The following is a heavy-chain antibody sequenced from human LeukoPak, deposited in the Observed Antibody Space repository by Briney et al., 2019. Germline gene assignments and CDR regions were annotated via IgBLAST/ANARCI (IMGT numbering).Heavy chain of an antibody. V-gene: IGHV3-53*01. D-gene: IGHD3-22*01. CDR2: IYSGGST. J-gene: IGHJ4*02. Sequence: PGGSLRLSCAASGFTVSSMYMSWVRQAPGKGLEWVSVIYSGGSTYYADSVKGRFTISRDNSKNTLYLQMNSLRAEDTAVYYCARIRINDYYDSSGYYFDYWGQGTLVTVSS. CDR3: ARIRINDYYDSSGYYFDY. CDR1: GFTVSSMY.